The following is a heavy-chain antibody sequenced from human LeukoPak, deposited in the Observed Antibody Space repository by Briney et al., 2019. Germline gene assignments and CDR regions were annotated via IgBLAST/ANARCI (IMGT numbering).Heavy chain of an antibody. Sequence: PSETLSLTCAVSGGSISSGGYSWSWIRQPPGKGLEWIGYIYHSGSTYYNPSLKSRVTISVDRSKNQFSLKLSSVTAADTAVYYCARGPGYCSGGSCPYYFDYWGQGTLVTVSS. CDR3: ARGPGYCSGGSCPYYFDY. V-gene: IGHV4-30-2*01. CDR2: IYHSGST. D-gene: IGHD2-15*01. CDR1: GGSISSGGYS. J-gene: IGHJ4*02.